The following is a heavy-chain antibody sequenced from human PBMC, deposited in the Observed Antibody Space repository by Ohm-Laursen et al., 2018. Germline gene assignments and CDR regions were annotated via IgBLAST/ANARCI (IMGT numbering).Heavy chain of an antibody. D-gene: IGHD2-21*02. CDR2: IYYSGST. V-gene: IGHV4-39*01. CDR1: GGSISSSSYY. CDR3: ERHAAYCGGDCYSRWFDP. J-gene: IGHJ5*02. Sequence: TLSLTCTVSGGSISSSSYYWGWIRQPPGKGLEWIGSIYYSGSTYYNPSLKSRVTISVDTSKNQFSLKLSSVTAADTAVYYCERHAAYCGGDCYSRWFDPWGQGTLVTVSS.